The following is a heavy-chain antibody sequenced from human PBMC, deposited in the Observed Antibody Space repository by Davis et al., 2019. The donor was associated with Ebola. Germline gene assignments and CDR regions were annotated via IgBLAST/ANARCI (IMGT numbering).Heavy chain of an antibody. J-gene: IGHJ6*02. V-gene: IGHV3-7*01. Sequence: GESLKISCVASGVTFSNYWMSWVRKAPGKGLEWVANIKPDGSEQNYVDSVKGRSTISRDNAKNSLFLQMNSLRVEDTAVYYCVRVRLYDVWSAKFYGMDVWGQGTTVIVSS. CDR2: IKPDGSEQ. D-gene: IGHD3-3*01. CDR1: GVTFSNYW. CDR3: VRVRLYDVWSAKFYGMDV.